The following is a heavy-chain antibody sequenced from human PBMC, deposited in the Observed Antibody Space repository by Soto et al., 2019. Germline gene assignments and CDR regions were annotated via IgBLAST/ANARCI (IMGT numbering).Heavy chain of an antibody. Sequence: QVHLVQSGTEVKKPGSSVKVSCKTSGDTFSNYAISWVRQAPGQGLEWMGGIIPVFDSASYAQRSRDKVTISADTVTTTAYLELTSMTSEDTAVYYCAASTFLSGVTGYFHLDFWGQGTLVTVSS. V-gene: IGHV1-69*06. CDR2: IIPVFDSA. CDR1: GDTFSNYA. D-gene: IGHD3-9*01. J-gene: IGHJ4*02. CDR3: AASTFLSGVTGYFHLDF.